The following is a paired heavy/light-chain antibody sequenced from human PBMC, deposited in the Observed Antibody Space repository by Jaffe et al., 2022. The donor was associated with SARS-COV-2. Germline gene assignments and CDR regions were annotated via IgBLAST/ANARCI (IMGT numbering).Light chain of an antibody. CDR3: QNYGSSRT. J-gene: IGKJ1*01. CDR1: QSVSSNY. Sequence: EIVLTQSPGTLSLSPGERATLSCRASQSVSSNYLAWYQQKPGQAPRLLIYGASSRATGIPDRFSGSGSGTDFTLTISRLEPEDFAVYYCQNYGSSRTFGQGTKVEIK. V-gene: IGKV3-20*01. CDR2: GAS.
Heavy chain of an antibody. D-gene: IGHD6-6*01. CDR1: GFTFSSYA. Sequence: EVQLLESGGGIVQPGGSLRLSCAASGFTFSSYAMSWVRQAPGKGLEWVSAITGSGGSTYYADSVEGRFTISRDNSKNTLYLQMNSLRAEDPWDTAVYYCTKGSSSSRPYYFDYWGQGTLVTVSS. J-gene: IGHJ4*02. CDR2: ITGSGGST. V-gene: IGHV3-23*01. CDR3: TKGSSSSRPYYFDY.